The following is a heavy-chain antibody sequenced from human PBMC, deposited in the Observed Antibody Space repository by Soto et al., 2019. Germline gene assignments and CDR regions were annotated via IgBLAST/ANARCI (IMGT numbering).Heavy chain of an antibody. CDR1: GFTFSSYW. V-gene: IGHV3-74*01. D-gene: IGHD5-18*01. CDR2: INSDGSST. CDR3: ATSMNTAMVTPYYYYGMDV. Sequence: AGSLRISCAASGFTFSSYWMHWVRQAPGKGLVWVSRINSDGSSTSYADSVKGRFTISRDNAKNTLYLQMNSLRAEDTAVYYCATSMNTAMVTPYYYYGMDVWGQGTTVTVSS. J-gene: IGHJ6*02.